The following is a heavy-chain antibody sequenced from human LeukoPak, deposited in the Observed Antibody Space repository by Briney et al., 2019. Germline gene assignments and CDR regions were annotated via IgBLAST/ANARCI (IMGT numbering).Heavy chain of an antibody. Sequence: RASVKVSCKASGGTFSSYAISWVRQAPGQGLEWMGRIIPIFGTANYAQKFQGRVTITTDESTSTAYMELSSLRSEDTAVYYCATAEVGATRNYYYMDVWGKGTTVTVSS. V-gene: IGHV1-69*05. CDR1: GGTFSSYA. D-gene: IGHD1-26*01. CDR2: IIPIFGTA. CDR3: ATAEVGATRNYYYMDV. J-gene: IGHJ6*03.